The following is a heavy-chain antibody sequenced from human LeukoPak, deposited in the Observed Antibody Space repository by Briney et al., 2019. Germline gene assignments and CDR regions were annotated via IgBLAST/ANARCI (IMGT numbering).Heavy chain of an antibody. CDR1: GGSISSYY. CDR2: IYYSGST. J-gene: IGHJ3*02. CDR3: ARDSTVTDAFDI. D-gene: IGHD4-17*01. V-gene: IGHV4-59*01. Sequence: PSETLSLTCTVSGGSISSYYWSWIRQPPGKGLEWIGYIYYSGSTNYNPSLKSRVTISVDTSKNRFSLKLSSVTAADTAVYYCARDSTVTDAFDIWGQGTMVTVSS.